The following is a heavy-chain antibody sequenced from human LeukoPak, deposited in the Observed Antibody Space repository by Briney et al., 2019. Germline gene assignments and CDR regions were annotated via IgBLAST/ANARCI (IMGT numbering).Heavy chain of an antibody. CDR1: GFTFSSYW. CDR3: GRDAYRVNDGNTYYYSMDV. Sequence: GGSLRLSCAASGFTFSSYWMHWVRQAPGKGLVWVSRINSDGSSTSYADSVKGRFTISRDNAKNTLYLQMNSLTAEDTAVYYCGRDAYRVNDGNTYYYSMDVWGKGTTVTISS. V-gene: IGHV3-74*01. D-gene: IGHD1-1*01. J-gene: IGHJ6*03. CDR2: INSDGSST.